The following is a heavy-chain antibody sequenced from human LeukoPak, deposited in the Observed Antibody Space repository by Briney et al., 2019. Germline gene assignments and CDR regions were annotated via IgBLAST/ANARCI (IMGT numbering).Heavy chain of an antibody. J-gene: IGHJ4*02. V-gene: IGHV4-34*01. D-gene: IGHD6-19*01. CDR2: IYYSGST. CDR1: GGSFSGYY. CDR3: ARHKISVAGTRDFDY. Sequence: PSETLSLTCAVYGGSFSGYYWSWIRQPPGKGLEWIGSIYYSGSTYYNPSLKSRVTISVDTSKNQFSLKLSSVTAADTAVYYCARHKISVAGTRDFDYWGQGTLVTVSS.